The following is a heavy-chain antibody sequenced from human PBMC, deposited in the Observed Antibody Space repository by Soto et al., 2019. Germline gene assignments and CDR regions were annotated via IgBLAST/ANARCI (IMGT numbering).Heavy chain of an antibody. CDR2: INNDGTST. D-gene: IGHD5-18*01. V-gene: IGHV3-74*01. J-gene: IGHJ4*02. CDR3: ASWRGGYTYGLDH. Sequence: EVQLVESGGGLVQPGGSLRLSCAASGFTFSSQWLHWVRQAPGKGLVWISRINNDGTSTNYADSVKGRFTVSRDNAKKTMSLQMNSLRAEETAVYYCASWRGGYTYGLDHWGQGTPVTVSS. CDR1: GFTFSSQW.